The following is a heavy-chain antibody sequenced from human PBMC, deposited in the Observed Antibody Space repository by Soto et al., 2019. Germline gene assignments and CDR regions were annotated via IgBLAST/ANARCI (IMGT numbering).Heavy chain of an antibody. V-gene: IGHV3-30-3*01. D-gene: IGHD5-18*01. J-gene: IGHJ4*02. Sequence: GGSLRLSCAASGFTFSSYAMHWVRQAPGKGLEWVAVISYDGSNKYYADSVKGRFTISRDNSKNTLYLQMNSLRAEDTAVYYCARLPGDTAMVYSAPRGTSASDYWGQGTLVTVSS. CDR2: ISYDGSNK. CDR1: GFTFSSYA. CDR3: ARLPGDTAMVYSAPRGTSASDY.